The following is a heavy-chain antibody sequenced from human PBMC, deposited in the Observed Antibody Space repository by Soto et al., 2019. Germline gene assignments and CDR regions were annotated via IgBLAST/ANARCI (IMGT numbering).Heavy chain of an antibody. V-gene: IGHV4-34*01. CDR3: AGIPAAFRFWGYYYYMDV. CDR1: GGSFSGYY. CDR2: INHSGST. J-gene: IGHJ6*03. Sequence: SETLSLTCAVYGGSFSGYYWSWIRQPPGKGLEWIGEINHSGSTNYNPSLKSRVTISVDTSKNQFSLKLSSVTAADTAVYYCAGIPAAFRFWGYYYYMDVWGKGTTVTVSS. D-gene: IGHD2-2*01.